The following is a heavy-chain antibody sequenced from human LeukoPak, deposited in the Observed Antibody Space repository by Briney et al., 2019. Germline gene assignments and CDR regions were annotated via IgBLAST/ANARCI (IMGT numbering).Heavy chain of an antibody. Sequence: GASVKVSCKASGYTFTSYGISWVRQAPGQGLEWMGWISAYNGNTNYAQKLQGRVTMTTDTSTSTAYMELRSLRSDDTAVYYCARDEGYYDSSGYLFDYWGQGTLVTVSS. J-gene: IGHJ4*02. CDR2: ISAYNGNT. CDR3: ARDEGYYDSSGYLFDY. CDR1: GYTFTSYG. V-gene: IGHV1-18*01. D-gene: IGHD3-22*01.